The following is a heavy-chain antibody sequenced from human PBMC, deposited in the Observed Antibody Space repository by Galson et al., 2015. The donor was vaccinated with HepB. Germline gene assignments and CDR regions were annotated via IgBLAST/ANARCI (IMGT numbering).Heavy chain of an antibody. J-gene: IGHJ4*02. V-gene: IGHV2-5*02. CDR1: GFSLSTSGVG. CDR3: AHSPYYDSSGYEGHYFDY. D-gene: IGHD3-22*01. Sequence: PALVKPTQTLTLTCTFSGFSLSTSGVGVGWIRQPPGKALEWLALIYWDDDKRYSPSLKSRLTITKDTSKNQVVLTMTNMDPVDTATYYCAHSPYYDSSGYEGHYFDYWGQGTLVTVSS. CDR2: IYWDDDK.